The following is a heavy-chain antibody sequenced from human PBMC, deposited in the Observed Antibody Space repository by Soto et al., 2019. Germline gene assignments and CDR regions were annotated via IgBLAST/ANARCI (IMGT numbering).Heavy chain of an antibody. J-gene: IGHJ3*02. V-gene: IGHV1-24*01. CDR2: FDPEDGET. CDR1: GYTLTELS. CDR3: ARAGYNWNYVGAFDI. Sequence: ASVKVSCKVSGYTLTELSMHWVRQAPGKGLEWMGGFDPEDGETIYAQKFQGRVTMTEDTSTDTAYMELRSLRSDDTAVYYCARAGYNWNYVGAFDIWGQGTMVTVSS. D-gene: IGHD1-7*01.